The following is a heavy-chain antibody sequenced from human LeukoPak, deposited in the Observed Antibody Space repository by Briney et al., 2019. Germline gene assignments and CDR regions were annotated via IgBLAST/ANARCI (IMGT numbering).Heavy chain of an antibody. CDR2: ISGDGGST. CDR1: GFTFDDYA. D-gene: IGHD2/OR15-2a*01. CDR3: AKDTHASSIKNYYYGMDV. J-gene: IGHJ6*02. Sequence: PGGSLRLSCAASGFTFDDYAMHWVRQAPGKGLEWVSLISGDGGSTYYADSVKGRFTISRDNSKNSLYLQMNSLRTEDTALYYCAKDTHASSIKNYYYGMDVWGQETTVTVSS. V-gene: IGHV3-43*02.